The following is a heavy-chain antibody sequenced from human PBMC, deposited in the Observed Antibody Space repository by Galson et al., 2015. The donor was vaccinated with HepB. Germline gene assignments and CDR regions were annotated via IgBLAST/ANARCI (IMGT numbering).Heavy chain of an antibody. J-gene: IGHJ5*02. CDR3: ARQPDYYDSSGYPGVVWFDP. CDR2: IYPGDSDT. CDR1: GYSFTSYW. V-gene: IGHV5-51*01. D-gene: IGHD3-22*01. Sequence: QSGAEVKKPGESLKISCKGSGYSFTSYWIGWVRQMPGKGLEWMGIIYPGDSDTRYSPSFQGQVTISADKSISTAYLQWSSLKASDTAMYYCARQPDYYDSSGYPGVVWFDPWGQGTLVTVSS.